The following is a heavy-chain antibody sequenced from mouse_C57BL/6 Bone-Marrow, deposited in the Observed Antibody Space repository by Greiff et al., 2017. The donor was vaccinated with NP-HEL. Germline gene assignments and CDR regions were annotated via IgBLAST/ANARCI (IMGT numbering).Heavy chain of an antibody. CDR1: GYTFTSYW. CDR2: INPSNGGT. CDR3: ARGTAQATDFDY. Sequence: QVQLQQPGTELVKPGASVKLSCKASGYTFTSYWMNWVKQRPGQGLEWIGNINPSNGGTNYNEKFKSKATLTVDKSSSTAYMQLSSLTSEDSAVYSCARGTAQATDFDYWGQGTTLTVSS. J-gene: IGHJ2*01. D-gene: IGHD3-2*02. V-gene: IGHV1-53*01.